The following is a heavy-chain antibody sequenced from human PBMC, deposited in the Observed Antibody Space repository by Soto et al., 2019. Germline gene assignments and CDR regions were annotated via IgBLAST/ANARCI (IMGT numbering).Heavy chain of an antibody. CDR3: AVGALVPSTIFGVVMHHGYWYFDL. CDR2: IYYSGST. D-gene: IGHD3-3*01. CDR1: GGSISSGGYY. V-gene: IGHV4-31*03. Sequence: QVQLQESGPGLVKPSQTLSLTCTVSGGSISSGGYYWSWIRQHPGKGLEWIGYIYYSGSTYYNPSLKSRVTISVDTSKNQFSLKLSSVTAADTGVYYCAVGALVPSTIFGVVMHHGYWYFDLWGRGTLVTVSS. J-gene: IGHJ2*01.